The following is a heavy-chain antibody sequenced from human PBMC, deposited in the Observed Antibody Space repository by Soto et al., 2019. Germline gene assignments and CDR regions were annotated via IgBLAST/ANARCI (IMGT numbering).Heavy chain of an antibody. CDR2: INPSGDT. J-gene: IGHJ4*02. Sequence: QVQLVQSGAEVKKPGASVKISCKASGDTFTSYYMHWVRQAPGQGLEWMGIINPSGDTSYAQKFQGRVTMTRDTSTSTVDMELSSLRSEDTAVYYCAGVYCSGGGCYGIDYWGQGTLVTVSS. CDR1: GDTFTSYY. CDR3: AGVYCSGGGCYGIDY. V-gene: IGHV1-46*01. D-gene: IGHD2-15*01.